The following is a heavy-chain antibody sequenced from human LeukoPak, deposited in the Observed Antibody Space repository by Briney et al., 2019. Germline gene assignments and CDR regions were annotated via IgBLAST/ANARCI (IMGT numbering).Heavy chain of an antibody. CDR1: GYTFTIYD. J-gene: IGHJ4*02. CDR2: MNPNSGNT. V-gene: IGHV1-8*01. D-gene: IGHD5-18*01. Sequence: GASVKVSCKASGYTFTIYDINWVRQATGQGLEWMGWMNPNSGNTGYAQKFLGRVTMTRNTSISTAYMELSSLRSGDTAVYYCARDDTAMADYWGQGTLVTVSS. CDR3: ARDDTAMADY.